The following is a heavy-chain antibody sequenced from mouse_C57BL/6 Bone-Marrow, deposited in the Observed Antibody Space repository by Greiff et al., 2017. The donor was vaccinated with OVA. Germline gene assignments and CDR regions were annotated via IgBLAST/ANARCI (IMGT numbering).Heavy chain of an antibody. CDR1: GYTFTSYW. D-gene: IGHD1-1*01. J-gene: IGHJ2*01. CDR3: AREEEYGSSYYFDY. CDR2: IDPSDSYT. V-gene: IGHV1-50*01. Sequence: QVQLQQPGAELVKPGASVKLSCKASGYTFTSYWMQWVKQRPGQGLEWIGEIDPSDSYTNYNQKFKGKAKLTVDTSSSTAYMQLSSLTSEDSAVYYCAREEEYGSSYYFDYWGQGTTLTVSS.